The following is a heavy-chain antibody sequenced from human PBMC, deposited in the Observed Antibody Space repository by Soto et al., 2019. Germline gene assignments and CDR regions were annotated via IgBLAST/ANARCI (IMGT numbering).Heavy chain of an antibody. V-gene: IGHV1-69*13. CDR3: ARAITGTTTRNYYYGMDV. CDR2: IIPIFGTA. J-gene: IGHJ6*02. Sequence: SVKVSCKASGGTFSSYAISWVRQAPGQGLEWMGGIIPIFGTANYAQKFQGRVTITADESTSTAYMELSSLRSEDTAVYYCARAITGTTTRNYYYGMDVWGQGTTVTVSS. D-gene: IGHD1-20*01. CDR1: GGTFSSYA.